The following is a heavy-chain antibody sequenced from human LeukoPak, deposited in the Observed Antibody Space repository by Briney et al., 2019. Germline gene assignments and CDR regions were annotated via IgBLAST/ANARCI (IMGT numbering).Heavy chain of an antibody. CDR2: MNPNSGNT. J-gene: IGHJ6*02. Sequence: EASVKVSRKASGYTFTSYDINWVRQATGQELEWMGWMNPNSGNTGYAQKFQGRVTMTRNTSISTAYMELSSLRSEDTAVYYCARAVGYCSSTSCYTQSYYYYGMDVWGQGTTVTVSS. V-gene: IGHV1-8*01. D-gene: IGHD2-2*02. CDR1: GYTFTSYD. CDR3: ARAVGYCSSTSCYTQSYYYYGMDV.